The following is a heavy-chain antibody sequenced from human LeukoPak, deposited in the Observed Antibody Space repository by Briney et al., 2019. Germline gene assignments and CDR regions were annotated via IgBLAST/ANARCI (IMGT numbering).Heavy chain of an antibody. V-gene: IGHV3-30-3*01. D-gene: IGHD2-2*01. J-gene: IGHJ4*02. Sequence: GRSLRLSCAASGFTFSSYAMHWVRQAPGKGLEWVAVISYDGSNKYYADPVKGRFTISRDNSKNTLYLQMNSLRAEDTAVYYCARDGRCYETYFDYWGQGTLVTVSS. CDR2: ISYDGSNK. CDR3: ARDGRCYETYFDY. CDR1: GFTFSSYA.